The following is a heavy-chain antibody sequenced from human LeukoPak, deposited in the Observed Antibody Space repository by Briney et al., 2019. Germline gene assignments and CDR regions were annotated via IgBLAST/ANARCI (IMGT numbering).Heavy chain of an antibody. CDR3: IYYDSSAYPH. V-gene: IGHV1-2*02. J-gene: IGHJ4*02. CDR1: GYTFTGHY. D-gene: IGHD3-22*01. CDR2: INPNTDAT. Sequence: ASVKVSCKTSGYTFTGHYMHWVRQAPGHGLEWMGWINPNTDATNYAQKFQGRVTMTRDTSISTAYMELSRLTSDDTAVYYCIYYDSSAYPHWGQGTQVTVSS.